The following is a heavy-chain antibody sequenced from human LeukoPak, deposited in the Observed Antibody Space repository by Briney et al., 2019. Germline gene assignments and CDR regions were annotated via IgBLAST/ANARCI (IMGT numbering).Heavy chain of an antibody. CDR1: GYTFTGYG. D-gene: IGHD6-6*01. V-gene: IGHV1-18*01. Sequence: ASVKVSCKASGYTFTGYGISWVRQAPGQGLEWMGWISAYNGNTNYAQKLQGRVTMTTDTSTSTAYMELRSLRSDDTAVYYCARESKWLVPSASDYWGQGTLVTVSS. J-gene: IGHJ4*02. CDR3: ARESKWLVPSASDY. CDR2: ISAYNGNT.